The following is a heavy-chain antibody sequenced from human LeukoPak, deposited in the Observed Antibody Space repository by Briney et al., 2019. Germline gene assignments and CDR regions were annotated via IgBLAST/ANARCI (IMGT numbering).Heavy chain of an antibody. CDR1: GYTFGDYG. Sequence: RAGGSLRLSCGASGYTFGDYGMSWVRQVPGKWLEWVSGTNRRGDITGYADFVKGRFTISRDNAKNSLYLQMNSLRAEDTAVYYCARERIAVAGTWGQGTLVTVSS. CDR2: TNRRGDIT. D-gene: IGHD6-19*01. CDR3: ARERIAVAGT. V-gene: IGHV3-20*04. J-gene: IGHJ4*02.